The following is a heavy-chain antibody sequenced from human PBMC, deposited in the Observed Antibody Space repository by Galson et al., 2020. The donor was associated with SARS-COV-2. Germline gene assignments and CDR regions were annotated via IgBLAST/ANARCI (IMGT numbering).Heavy chain of an antibody. J-gene: IGHJ4*02. V-gene: IGHV4-38-2*02. CDR3: AGYYYDSSDYYYPDY. Sequence: SETLSLTCTVSGYSISSVYYWGWIRQPPGKGLEWIESIHHSGNTNYNPSLKSRVTISIDTSKNQFSLKLNSLTAADTAVYYCAGYYYDSSDYYYPDYWGQGTLVTVSS. D-gene: IGHD3-22*01. CDR2: IHHSGNT. CDR1: GYSISSVYY.